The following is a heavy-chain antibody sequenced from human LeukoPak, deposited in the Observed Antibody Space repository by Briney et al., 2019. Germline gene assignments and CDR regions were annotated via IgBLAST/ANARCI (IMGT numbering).Heavy chain of an antibody. CDR3: ASPLDILTGYYMGDDY. Sequence: GGSLRLSCAASGFTFSSYAMSWVRQAPGKGLEWVSAISGSGGSTYYADSVEGGFTISRDNSKNTLYLQMTSLRAEDTAVYYCASPLDILTGYYMGDDYWGQGTLVTVSS. CDR2: ISGSGGST. CDR1: GFTFSSYA. V-gene: IGHV3-23*01. J-gene: IGHJ4*02. D-gene: IGHD3-9*01.